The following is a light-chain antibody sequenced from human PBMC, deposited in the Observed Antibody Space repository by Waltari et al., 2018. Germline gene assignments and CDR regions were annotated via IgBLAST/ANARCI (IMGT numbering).Light chain of an antibody. Sequence: VVTQSPDTLSVSPGERATVSCRASQSVGDHVAWYQQRAGQPPRLLIYGASARATDIPARFSGSGSGTEVTLTISSLQSEDFAVYYCQQYDSWPPYTFGQGTKLEMK. CDR3: QQYDSWPPYT. CDR2: GAS. CDR1: QSVGDH. J-gene: IGKJ2*01. V-gene: IGKV3-15*01.